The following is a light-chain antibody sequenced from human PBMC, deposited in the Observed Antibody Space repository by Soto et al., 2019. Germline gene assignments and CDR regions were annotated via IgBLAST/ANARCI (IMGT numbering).Light chain of an antibody. CDR2: GAS. CDR3: QQFAASPRT. CDR1: QSIATSQ. J-gene: IGKJ1*01. Sequence: EIVLTQSPGTLSLSPGERATPFCRASQSIATSQLAWYQQKPGQAPRLLIGASTRATGIPDRFSDSGSGTDFTLTISRLEPEDFAVYYSQQFAASPRTFGQGTTVEIK. V-gene: IGKV3-20*01.